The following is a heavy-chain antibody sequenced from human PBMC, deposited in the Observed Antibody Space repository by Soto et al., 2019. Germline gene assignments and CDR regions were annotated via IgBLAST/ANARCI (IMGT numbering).Heavy chain of an antibody. D-gene: IGHD3-3*01. CDR1: GGSFSDYY. CDR2: INHSGST. V-gene: IGHV4-34*01. Sequence: SETLSLTCAVYGGSFSDYYWTWIRQPPGKGLEWIGEINHSGSTNYNPSLKSRVTISVDTSKNQFSLKLNSVTAADTAVYYCARGRKGRTVLRFLESSPHGMDVWGPGTTVTVSS. J-gene: IGHJ6*02. CDR3: ARGRKGRTVLRFLESSPHGMDV.